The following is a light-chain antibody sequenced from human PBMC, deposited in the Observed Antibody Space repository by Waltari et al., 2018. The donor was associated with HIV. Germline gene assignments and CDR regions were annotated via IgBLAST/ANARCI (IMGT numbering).Light chain of an antibody. CDR2: KAS. Sequence: EIQMTQSPSTLSAFVGDRFTITCRASQSIKAWLAWYQQKPGKAPKLLIYKASTLEIGVPSRFSGSGSGTEFTLTISSLQPDDFATYYCQQYNPYPWTFGQGTKVEVK. CDR3: QQYNPYPWT. CDR1: QSIKAW. J-gene: IGKJ1*01. V-gene: IGKV1-5*03.